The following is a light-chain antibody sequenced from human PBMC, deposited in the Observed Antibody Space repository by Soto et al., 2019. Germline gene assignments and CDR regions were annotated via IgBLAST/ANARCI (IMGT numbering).Light chain of an antibody. Sequence: QSVLTQPLSVSASPGQRVNISCSGGSSNIGSNTVAWYQHLPGTAPPRLIFTAGQRPSGVPGRFSGSKSGTSASLAISGLQSEDEGDYYCSAWDNSLNGYVFGPGTQLTVL. CDR1: SSNIGSNT. J-gene: IGLJ7*01. CDR3: SAWDNSLNGYV. V-gene: IGLV1-44*01. CDR2: TAG.